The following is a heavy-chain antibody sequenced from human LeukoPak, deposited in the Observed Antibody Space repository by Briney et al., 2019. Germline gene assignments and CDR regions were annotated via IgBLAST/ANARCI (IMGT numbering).Heavy chain of an antibody. CDR3: ATTQWRAVAGIPRSDY. Sequence: PGRSLRLSCAASGFTFDDYAMHWVRQAPGKGLEWVSGISWNSGSIGYADSVKGRFTISRDNAKNSLYLQMNSLRAEDTALYYCATTQWRAVAGIPRSDYWGQGTLVTVSS. V-gene: IGHV3-9*01. CDR2: ISWNSGSI. J-gene: IGHJ4*02. CDR1: GFTFDDYA. D-gene: IGHD6-19*01.